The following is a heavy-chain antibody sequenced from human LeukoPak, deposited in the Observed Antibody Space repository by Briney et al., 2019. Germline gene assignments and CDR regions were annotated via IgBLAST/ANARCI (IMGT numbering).Heavy chain of an antibody. V-gene: IGHV3-23*01. CDR2: ISGSGGST. D-gene: IGHD3-22*01. J-gene: IGHJ4*02. CDR3: AKGGERYPIVVVITN. CDR1: GFTFSSYA. Sequence: GESLRLSCAASGFTFSSYAMSWVRQAPGKGLEWVSAISGSGGSTYYADSVKGRFTISRDNSKNTLYLQMNSLRAEDTAVYYCAKGGERYPIVVVITNWGQGTLVTVSS.